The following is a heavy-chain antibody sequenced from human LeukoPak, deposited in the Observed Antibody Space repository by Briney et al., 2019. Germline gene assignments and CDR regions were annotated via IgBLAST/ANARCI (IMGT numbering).Heavy chain of an antibody. CDR2: IRSDGSNK. Sequence: PGGSLRLSCAASGFTFGSYGMHWVRQAPGKGLEWVTFIRSDGSNKYYADSVKGRFTISRDNSKNTLYLQMNSLRAEDTAVYYCAKARDGYNSPKLDPWGQGTLVTVSS. J-gene: IGHJ5*02. CDR3: AKARDGYNSPKLDP. D-gene: IGHD5-24*01. V-gene: IGHV3-30*02. CDR1: GFTFGSYG.